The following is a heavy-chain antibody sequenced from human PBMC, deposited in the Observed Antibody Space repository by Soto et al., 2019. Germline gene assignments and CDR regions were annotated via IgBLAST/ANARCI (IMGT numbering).Heavy chain of an antibody. CDR3: ARNSRGSYFPLDQ. J-gene: IGHJ4*02. Sequence: PSETLSLTCSVSGGSISSRSVYWGWIRQPPGKGMEFIGSIYHSGTTSYHRSLKSRVTISVDTSMNQFSLQLTSVTAADTAVYYGARNSRGSYFPLDQGGKGILVTVAS. D-gene: IGHD1-26*01. CDR1: GGSISSRSVY. CDR2: IYHSGTT. V-gene: IGHV4-39*01.